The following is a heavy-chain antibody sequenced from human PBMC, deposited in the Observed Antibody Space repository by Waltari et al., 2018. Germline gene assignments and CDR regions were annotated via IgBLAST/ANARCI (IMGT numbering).Heavy chain of an antibody. CDR3: VRARWLDY. J-gene: IGHJ4*02. Sequence: EVQLLESGGALVEPGGSLRLSCAASGFTFSSYVMSWVRQAPGKVLELVSTISDGGGLIYYADSVKGRFTISRDNSKNTLYLQLNNLRAEDTALYYCVRARWLDYWGQGTLVTVSS. V-gene: IGHV3-23*01. CDR2: ISDGGGLI. D-gene: IGHD3-10*01. CDR1: GFTFSSYV.